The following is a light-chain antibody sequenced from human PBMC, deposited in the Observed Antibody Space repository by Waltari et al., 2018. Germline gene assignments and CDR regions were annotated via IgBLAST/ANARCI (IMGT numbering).Light chain of an antibody. Sequence: EIVLTQSPGTLSLSPGERATLSCRASQRVSTISLTWYQQKPGQAPRRLIYGTSSRATGIPDRFSGSGSGTDFTLTISRLQPEDFAIYYCQQYDGIVVTFGGGTKVEI. CDR1: QRVSTIS. V-gene: IGKV3-20*01. J-gene: IGKJ4*01. CDR2: GTS. CDR3: QQYDGIVVT.